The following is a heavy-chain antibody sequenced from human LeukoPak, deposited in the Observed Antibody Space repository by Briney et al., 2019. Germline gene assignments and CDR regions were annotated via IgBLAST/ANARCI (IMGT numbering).Heavy chain of an antibody. CDR3: AKRMGGLRYGFHALTTGGYFDF. CDR2: VGGNGGYT. V-gene: IGHV3-23*01. Sequence: GGSLRLSCAASGFPFSSYAMSWVRQAPGKGLEWVSVVGGNGGYTYYADSVKGRFTISRDNAKNTLYLQMTSLRAAVTAVYYCAKRMGGLRYGFHALTTGGYFDFWGQGTLVTVSS. D-gene: IGHD3-9*01. J-gene: IGHJ4*02. CDR1: GFPFSSYA.